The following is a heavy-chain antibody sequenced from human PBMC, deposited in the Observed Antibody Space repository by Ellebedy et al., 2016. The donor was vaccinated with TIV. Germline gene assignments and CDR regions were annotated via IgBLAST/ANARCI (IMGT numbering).Heavy chain of an antibody. Sequence: PGGSLRLSCAASGFTFSSYGMHWVRQAPGKGLEWVAFIRHDGSNKYYADSVKGRFTISRDNSKNTLYLQMNSLRAEDTAVYYCAKLASGDGYKTGGDYWGQGTLVTVSS. CDR1: GFTFSSYG. CDR3: AKLASGDGYKTGGDY. J-gene: IGHJ4*02. V-gene: IGHV3-30*02. CDR2: IRHDGSNK. D-gene: IGHD5-24*01.